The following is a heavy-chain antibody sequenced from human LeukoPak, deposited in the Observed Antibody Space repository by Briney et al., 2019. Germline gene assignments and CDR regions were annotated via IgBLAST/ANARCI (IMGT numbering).Heavy chain of an antibody. V-gene: IGHV5-51*01. CDR3: ARHEGYSSSAEVY. D-gene: IGHD6-13*01. CDR2: IYPGDSDT. J-gene: IGHJ4*02. CDR1: GYKFSTYW. Sequence: GESLKISGKCSGYKFSTYWIAWVRQMPGKGLEWMGIIYPGDSDTRYSPSFQGQVTISSHKSIKTAYLKWSRLKASDTAMYYCARHEGYSSSAEVYWGQGTLVTVSS.